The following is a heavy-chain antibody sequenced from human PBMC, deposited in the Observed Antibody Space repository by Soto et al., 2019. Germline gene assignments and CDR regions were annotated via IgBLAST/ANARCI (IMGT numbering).Heavy chain of an antibody. V-gene: IGHV3-66*01. Sequence: EVQLVESGGGLVQPGGSLRLSCAPSGFTVRSNYMTWVRQAPGKGLEWVSLLNSGGSTNYADSVKGRFTISRDISKNTVYLQMNSLRAEDTAVYYCVSGRYDSVRLGMDVWGQGTTVTVSS. D-gene: IGHD3-3*01. CDR2: LNSGGST. CDR1: GFTVRSNY. J-gene: IGHJ6*02. CDR3: VSGRYDSVRLGMDV.